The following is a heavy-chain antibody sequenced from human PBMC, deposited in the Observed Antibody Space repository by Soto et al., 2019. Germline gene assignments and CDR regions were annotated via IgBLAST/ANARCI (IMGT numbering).Heavy chain of an antibody. V-gene: IGHV3-23*01. CDR3: AKDENYDYWSGFLDY. Sequence: GGSLRLSCAASGFTFSSYAMSWVRQAPGMGLEWVSAVSGSGGSTYYADSVKGRFTIFRDNSKNTLYLQMNSLRAQDTAVYYCAKDENYDYWSGFLDYWGQEALVTVSS. CDR2: VSGSGGST. D-gene: IGHD3-3*01. CDR1: GFTFSSYA. J-gene: IGHJ4*02.